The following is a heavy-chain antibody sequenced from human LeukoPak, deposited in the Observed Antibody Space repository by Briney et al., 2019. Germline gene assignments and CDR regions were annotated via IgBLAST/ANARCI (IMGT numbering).Heavy chain of an antibody. J-gene: IGHJ6*03. CDR1: GYSFTSYW. Sequence: GESLKISCKGSGYSFTSYWIGWVRQMPGKGLEFMGTIYPGDSETTYSPSFQGQVIMSADKSINTAYLQWSSLKASDTATYYCARRGGGRDYFYMDVWGKGTTVTVSS. CDR2: IYPGDSET. V-gene: IGHV5-51*01. D-gene: IGHD3-16*01. CDR3: ARRGGGRDYFYMDV.